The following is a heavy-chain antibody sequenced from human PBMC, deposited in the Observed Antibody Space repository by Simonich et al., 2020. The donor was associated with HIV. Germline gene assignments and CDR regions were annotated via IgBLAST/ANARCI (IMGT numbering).Heavy chain of an antibody. V-gene: IGHV4-38-2*01. Sequence: QVQLQESGPGLVKPSETLSLTCAVSGYSISSGYYWGWIRQPPGKGLEWIGSIYHRGRTNYNPSRKSQVTNSVDTSKNQFSLKLSSVTAADTAVYYCARVLGIAAAIDSFQHWGQGTLVTVSS. J-gene: IGHJ1*01. CDR1: GYSISSGYY. CDR2: IYHRGRT. CDR3: ARVLGIAAAIDSFQH. D-gene: IGHD6-13*01.